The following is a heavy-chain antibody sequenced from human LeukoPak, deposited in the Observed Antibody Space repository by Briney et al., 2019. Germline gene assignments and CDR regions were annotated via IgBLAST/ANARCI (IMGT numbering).Heavy chain of an antibody. CDR1: GFTFSSYA. CDR2: ISGSGGST. J-gene: IGHJ4*02. V-gene: IGHV3-23*01. D-gene: IGHD5-12*01. Sequence: GGSLRLSCAASGFTFSSYAMSWVRQAPGKGLEWVSAISGSGGSTYYADSVKGRFTISKDNSKNTLYLQMNSLRAEDTAVYYCAKDRVGYSGYTSFFYWGQGTLVTVSS. CDR3: AKDRVGYSGYTSFFY.